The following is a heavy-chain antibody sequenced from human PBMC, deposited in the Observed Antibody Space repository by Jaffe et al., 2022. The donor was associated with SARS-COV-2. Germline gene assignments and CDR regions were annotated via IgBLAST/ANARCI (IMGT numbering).Heavy chain of an antibody. J-gene: IGHJ4*02. D-gene: IGHD1-26*01. V-gene: IGHV4-4*07. CDR1: GGAIDTYY. CDR3: ARGYSGSYPPYHLDS. CDR2: VLNSGRS. Sequence: QVQLQESGPGLVKPSETLSLTCTVSGGAIDTYYWSWIRQPPGKGLEWIGCVLNSGRSDYSPSLRSRVTMSINTSKNSFSLKLSSVTAADTAVYYCARGYSGSYPPYHLDSWGQGTLVTVSS.